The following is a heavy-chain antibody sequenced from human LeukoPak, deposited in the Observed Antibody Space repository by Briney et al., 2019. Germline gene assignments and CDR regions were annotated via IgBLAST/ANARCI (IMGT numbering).Heavy chain of an antibody. CDR2: ICNRGTT. Sequence: PSETLSLTCTVSGGSISSDFWNWMRQAPGKGLEWIGFICNRGTTNHNPSLKSRVTMSIDTSKNQFSLKLSSVTAADTAVYFCARTPERRAYSYGVDAFDIWGQGAVVTVS. J-gene: IGHJ3*02. D-gene: IGHD5-18*01. CDR1: GGSISSDF. CDR3: ARTPERRAYSYGVDAFDI. V-gene: IGHV4-59*08.